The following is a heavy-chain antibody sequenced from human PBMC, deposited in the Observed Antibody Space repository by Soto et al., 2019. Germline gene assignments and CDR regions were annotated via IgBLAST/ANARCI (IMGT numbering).Heavy chain of an antibody. D-gene: IGHD5-12*01. CDR3: ARLSGYASEYYYGIDV. J-gene: IGHJ6*02. Sequence: GESLKISCKGSGYSFSNNWIGWVRQMPGKGLEWMGIIYPGDSDTRYTPSFQGQVTFSADRSISTAYLQWTSLKASDTAIYYCARLSGYASEYYYGIDVWGQGTTVTVSS. CDR2: IYPGDSDT. V-gene: IGHV5-51*01. CDR1: GYSFSNNW.